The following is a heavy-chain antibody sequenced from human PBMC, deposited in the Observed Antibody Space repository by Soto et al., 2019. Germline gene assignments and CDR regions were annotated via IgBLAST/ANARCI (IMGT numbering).Heavy chain of an antibody. CDR2: VNQDGSDK. V-gene: IGHV3-7*04. Sequence: VQLVESGGGLVQPGGSLRLTCAVSGFTFSGSWMSWVRQAPGKGLEWVANVNQDGSDKNYVDSVKGRFTISRDNAKNALYLKMNSLRVEDAAVYYCVRGGGNFDYWGQGSLVTVSS. CDR3: VRGGGNFDY. J-gene: IGHJ4*02. CDR1: GFTFSGSW. D-gene: IGHD3-16*01.